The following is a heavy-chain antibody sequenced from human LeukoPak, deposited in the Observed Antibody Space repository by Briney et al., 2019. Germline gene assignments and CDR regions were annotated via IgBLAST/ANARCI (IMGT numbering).Heavy chain of an antibody. D-gene: IGHD5-18*01. J-gene: IGHJ4*02. Sequence: GGSLRLFCAASGFTFSSYAMSWVRQAPGKGLEWVSAISGSGDSTYYGDSVKGRFTISRDNSKNTLYLQMNSLRAEDTAIYFCVGVRYNYGLSAYWGQGTLVIVSS. CDR1: GFTFSSYA. CDR3: VGVRYNYGLSAY. V-gene: IGHV3-23*01. CDR2: ISGSGDST.